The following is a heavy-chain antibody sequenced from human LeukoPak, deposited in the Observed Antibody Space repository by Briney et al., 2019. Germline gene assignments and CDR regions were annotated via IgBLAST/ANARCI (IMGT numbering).Heavy chain of an antibody. Sequence: GGSMRLSCAASGFTFSSYAMSRVRQAPEKGLEWVSAISGSGGSTYYADSVKGRFTISRDNSKNTLYLQMNSLRAEDTAVYYCAKDLDITIFGVVITAFDIWGQGTMVTVSS. D-gene: IGHD3-3*01. J-gene: IGHJ3*02. V-gene: IGHV3-23*01. CDR1: GFTFSSYA. CDR3: AKDLDITIFGVVITAFDI. CDR2: ISGSGGST.